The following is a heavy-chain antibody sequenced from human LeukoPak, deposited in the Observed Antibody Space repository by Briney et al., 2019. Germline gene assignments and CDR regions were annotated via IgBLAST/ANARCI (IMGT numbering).Heavy chain of an antibody. CDR1: GFTFSSYG. CDR2: ISYDGSNK. Sequence: GGSLRLSCAASGFTFSSYGMHWVRQAPGKGLEWVAVISYDGSNKYYADSVKGRFTISRDNSKNTLYLQMNSLRAEDTAVYYCAKLLTVYYDSSGYYSGSLDYWGQGTLVTVSS. CDR3: AKLLTVYYDSSGYYSGSLDY. D-gene: IGHD3-22*01. V-gene: IGHV3-30*18. J-gene: IGHJ4*02.